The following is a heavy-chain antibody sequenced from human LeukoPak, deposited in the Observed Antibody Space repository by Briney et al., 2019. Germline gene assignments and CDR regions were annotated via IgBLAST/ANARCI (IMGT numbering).Heavy chain of an antibody. CDR3: TITAPTDYYMDV. D-gene: IGHD1-20*01. CDR1: GFTFSGSA. J-gene: IGHJ6*03. Sequence: GGSLRLSCAASGFTFSGSAMHWVRQAPGKGLEWVGRIRSKANSYATAYAASVKGRFTISRDDSKNTAYLQMNSLKTEDTAVYYCTITAPTDYYMDVWGKGTTVTVSS. V-gene: IGHV3-73*01. CDR2: IRSKANSYAT.